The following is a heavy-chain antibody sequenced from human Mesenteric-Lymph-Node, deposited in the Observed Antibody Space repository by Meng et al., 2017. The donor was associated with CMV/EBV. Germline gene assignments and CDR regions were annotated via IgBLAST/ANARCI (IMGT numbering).Heavy chain of an antibody. CDR2: INPNSGGP. J-gene: IGHJ4*02. CDR1: GYTFTDFY. Sequence: SCKASGYTFTDFYVHWVRQAPGQGLEWMGWINPNSGGPYYAQKFQGWVTMTRDTSISTAYMDLSSLKSDDTAVYHCAIGVDSASWYDYWGQGTLVTVSS. CDR3: AIGVDSASWYDY. V-gene: IGHV1-2*04. D-gene: IGHD6-13*01.